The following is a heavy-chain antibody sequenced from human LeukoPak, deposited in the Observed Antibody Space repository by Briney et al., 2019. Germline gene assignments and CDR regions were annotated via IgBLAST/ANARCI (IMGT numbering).Heavy chain of an antibody. V-gene: IGHV3-23*01. CDR1: GFTVSSNS. CDR3: ASGGIYYGAAFDF. D-gene: IGHD1-26*01. CDR2: ISGSGDST. Sequence: GGSLRLSCTVSGFTVSSNSMSWVRQAPGKGLEWVSAISGSGDSTYYADSVKGRFTISRDNSKNTLYLQMNSLRAEDTALYYCASGGIYYGAAFDFWGQGSLVTVSA. J-gene: IGHJ4*02.